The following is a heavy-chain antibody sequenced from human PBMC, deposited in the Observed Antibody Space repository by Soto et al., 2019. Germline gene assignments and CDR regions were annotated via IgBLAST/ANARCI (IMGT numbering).Heavy chain of an antibody. CDR3: SGEVASGY. J-gene: IGHJ4*02. D-gene: IGHD2-21*01. Sequence: QVQLVESGGGVVQPGRSLRLSCAVSGFTVSTYGMHWVRQAPGKGLEWVAVISRDGGTKYYADSVEGRFTISRDNSRNTLFSEMNSLRGDDMAVYYCSGEVASGYWGQGTLVTVSS. CDR1: GFTVSTYG. V-gene: IGHV3-30*03. CDR2: ISRDGGTK.